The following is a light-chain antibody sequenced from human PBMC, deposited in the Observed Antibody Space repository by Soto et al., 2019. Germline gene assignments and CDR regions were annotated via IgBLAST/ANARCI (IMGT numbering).Light chain of an antibody. CDR3: LQYDDDSFPT. CDR1: QTIHNNF. Sequence: EIVLTQSPGTLSLSPGDGATLSCRASQTIHNNFLAWYQQKPGQTPRLLIYGASTRAPDIPDRFSGSGSGADFTLTISRLEPEDFAVFYCLQYDDDSFPTFGQGTTVEVK. CDR2: GAS. J-gene: IGKJ1*01. V-gene: IGKV3-20*01.